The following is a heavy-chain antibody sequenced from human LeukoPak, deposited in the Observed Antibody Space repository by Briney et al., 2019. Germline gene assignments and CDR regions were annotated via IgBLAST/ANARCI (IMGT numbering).Heavy chain of an antibody. CDR2: ISSSGSTI. V-gene: IGHV3-11*01. J-gene: IGHJ5*02. CDR3: ARPMRRSDWFDP. CDR1: GFTFSVYY. D-gene: IGHD5-24*01. Sequence: GGSLRLSCAASGFTFSVYYMSWIRQAPGKGLEWVSYISSSGSTIYYADSVKGRFTISRDNAKNSLYLQMNSLRAEDTAVYYCARPMRRSDWFDPWGQGTLVTVSS.